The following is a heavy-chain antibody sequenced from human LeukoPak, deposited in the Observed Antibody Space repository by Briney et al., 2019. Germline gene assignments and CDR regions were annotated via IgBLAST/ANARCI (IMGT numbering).Heavy chain of an antibody. CDR2: VFTTGTT. J-gene: IGHJ4*02. CDR1: GGSFSSGGYS. V-gene: IGHV4-30-4*07. CDR3: VRGVTRGYIYAD. D-gene: IGHD5-18*01. Sequence: PSQTLSFTCVVSGGSFSSGGYSWWWVRQTPGKGLEWIGYVFTTGTTYYNPSLNSRVTISLDMSKNQFSLKLRSVTAADTAVYFCVRGVTRGYIYADWGQGTLVTVSS.